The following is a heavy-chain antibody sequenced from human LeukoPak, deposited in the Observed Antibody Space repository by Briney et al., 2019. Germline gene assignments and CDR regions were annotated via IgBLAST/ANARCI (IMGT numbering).Heavy chain of an antibody. Sequence: SETLSLTCTVSGYSISSGYYWGWVRQPPGKGLEWIGTIHHSGSTYYSPSLRSRVTTSVDTSKNQFSLSLSSVTAADTAVYYCATIKRGNIFGYFDFWGQGIPVTVSS. J-gene: IGHJ4*02. CDR3: ATIKRGNIFGYFDF. CDR1: GYSISSGYY. CDR2: IHHSGST. D-gene: IGHD5-18*01. V-gene: IGHV4-38-2*02.